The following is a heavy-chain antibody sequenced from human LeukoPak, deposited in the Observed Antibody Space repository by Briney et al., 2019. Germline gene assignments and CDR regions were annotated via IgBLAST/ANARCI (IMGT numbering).Heavy chain of an antibody. Sequence: GGSLRLSCAASGFTFSSYAMSWVRQAPGKGLEWVSAISGSGGSTYYADSVKGRFTISRDNSKNTLYLQMNSLRAEDTAVYYCAKDPVGDFWSGSRDGMDVWGQGTTVTVS. CDR2: ISGSGGST. D-gene: IGHD3-3*01. V-gene: IGHV3-23*01. CDR1: GFTFSSYA. CDR3: AKDPVGDFWSGSRDGMDV. J-gene: IGHJ6*02.